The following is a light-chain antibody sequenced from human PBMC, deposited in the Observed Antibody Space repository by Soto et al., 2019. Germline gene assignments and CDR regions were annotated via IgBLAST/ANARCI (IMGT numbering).Light chain of an antibody. CDR2: AAS. V-gene: IGKV1-12*01. CDR1: RGIGDR. CDR3: LQVSSFPRT. Sequence: DIQMTQSPSSLSAVVGAIVTITCRASRGIGDRLAWFQQKPGKAPQFLIQAASNLQSGVPSRFSGSGSGTECILSINSLQPEDIATYYCLQVSSFPRTFGQGTKVDIK. J-gene: IGKJ1*01.